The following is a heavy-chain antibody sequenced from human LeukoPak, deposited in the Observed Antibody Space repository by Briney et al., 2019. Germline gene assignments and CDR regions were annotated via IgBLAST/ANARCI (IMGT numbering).Heavy chain of an antibody. CDR1: GFTFGSYG. D-gene: IGHD3-9*01. J-gene: IGHJ4*02. Sequence: QPGGSLRLSCAASGFTFGSYGMHWVRQPPGKGLEWVAGIWYDGSNKKYVDSVRGRFTISRDNSKNTLYVQMNSLRAEDTAVYYCARPPAAYDILTGLDYWGQGTLVTVSS. V-gene: IGHV3-33*01. CDR3: ARPPAAYDILTGLDY. CDR2: IWYDGSNK.